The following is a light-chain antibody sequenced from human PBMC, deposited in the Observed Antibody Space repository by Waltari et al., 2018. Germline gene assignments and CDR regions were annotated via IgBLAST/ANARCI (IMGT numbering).Light chain of an antibody. Sequence: DIRMTQSPSSLSASVGDRVTITCRASQGLRNDLAWYQQKLGKAPKRLIYAASSLQSGVPSRFSGSGSGTEFTLTISSLQPEDFATYYCLQHNSYPWTFGQGTKVEIK. V-gene: IGKV1-17*01. CDR3: LQHNSYPWT. J-gene: IGKJ1*01. CDR1: QGLRND. CDR2: AAS.